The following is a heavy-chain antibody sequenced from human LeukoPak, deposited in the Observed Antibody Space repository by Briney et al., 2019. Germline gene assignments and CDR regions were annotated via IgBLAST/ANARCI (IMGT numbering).Heavy chain of an antibody. CDR1: GYSFTSYW. Sequence: GESLRISCKGSGYSFTSYWISWVRQMPGKGLGWMGRIDPSVSYTNYSPSFQGHVTISADKSISTAYLQWSSLKASDTAMYYCARQGHSSGWHFDYWGQGTLVTVSS. V-gene: IGHV5-10-1*01. CDR3: ARQGHSSGWHFDY. CDR2: IDPSVSYT. J-gene: IGHJ4*02. D-gene: IGHD6-19*01.